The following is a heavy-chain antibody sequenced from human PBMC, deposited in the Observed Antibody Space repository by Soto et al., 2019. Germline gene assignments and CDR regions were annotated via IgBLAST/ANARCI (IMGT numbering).Heavy chain of an antibody. CDR1: GFTFSSYA. CDR2: ISYDGSNK. V-gene: IGHV3-30-3*01. CDR3: TRDEIRFSWAYGMDV. J-gene: IGHJ6*02. Sequence: QVQLVESGGGVVQPGRSLRLSCAASGFTFSSYAMHWVRQAPGKGLEWVAVISYDGSNKYYADSVKGRFTISRDNFKNPLYLQMNSLRAEDTDVYYCTRDEIRFSWAYGMDVWGQGTTVTVSS. D-gene: IGHD3-3*01.